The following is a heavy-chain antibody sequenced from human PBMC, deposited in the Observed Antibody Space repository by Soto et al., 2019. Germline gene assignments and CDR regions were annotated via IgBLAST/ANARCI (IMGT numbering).Heavy chain of an antibody. CDR3: AKDKLPRYALPNWFDP. D-gene: IGHD2-2*01. CDR2: ISDIGSST. CDR1: GFTFSSYA. J-gene: IGHJ5*02. V-gene: IGHV3-23*01. Sequence: GGPLRLSCAASGFTFSSYAMSWVRQAPGRGLEWVSVISDIGSSTYYADSVKGRFTISIDNTKNTMYLQMNILRAEDTAVYYCAKDKLPRYALPNWFDPWGQGTLVTVSS.